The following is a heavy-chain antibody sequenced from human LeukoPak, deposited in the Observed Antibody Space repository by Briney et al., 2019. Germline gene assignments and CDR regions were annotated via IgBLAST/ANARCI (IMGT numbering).Heavy chain of an antibody. CDR2: IYYSGST. D-gene: IGHD2-21*02. J-gene: IGHJ3*02. Sequence: SETLSPTCTVSGGSVSSGSYYWSWIRQPPGKGLEWIGYIYYSGSTNYNPSLKSRVTISVDTSKNQFSLKLSSVTAADTAVYYCASSEVAYCGGDCYSKAFDIWGQGTMVTVSS. CDR1: GGSVSSGSYY. CDR3: ASSEVAYCGGDCYSKAFDI. V-gene: IGHV4-61*01.